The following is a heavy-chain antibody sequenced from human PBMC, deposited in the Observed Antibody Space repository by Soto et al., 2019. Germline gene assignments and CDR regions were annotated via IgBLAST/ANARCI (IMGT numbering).Heavy chain of an antibody. CDR2: SYYTGTT. J-gene: IGHJ4*02. D-gene: IGHD2-8*02. V-gene: IGHV4-59*12. CDR3: ARDKITGLFDY. Sequence: SETLSLTCTVSGGSLRDNYWSWMRRPPGKGLEWIGYSYYTGTTNYNPSLKSRVTISVDTSKNQFSLKLTSVTAADTAVYYCARDKITGLFDYWGQGTLVTVSS. CDR1: GGSLRDNY.